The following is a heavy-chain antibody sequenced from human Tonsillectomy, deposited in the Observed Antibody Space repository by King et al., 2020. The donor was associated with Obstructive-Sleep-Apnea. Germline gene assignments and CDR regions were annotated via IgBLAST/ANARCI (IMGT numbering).Heavy chain of an antibody. Sequence: QLVQSGAEVKKPGESLRIYCKGSGYSFTSYWSSWVRQIPGKGLEWMGRIDPSDSYTTYSPSFPGHVTLSADKSISTAYLHWSSLKASDTAMYYCAVLTTVTTEAFNIWGQGTMVTVSS. D-gene: IGHD4-17*01. CDR1: GYSFTSYW. V-gene: IGHV5-10-1*01. CDR3: AVLTTVTTEAFNI. J-gene: IGHJ3*02. CDR2: IDPSDSYT.